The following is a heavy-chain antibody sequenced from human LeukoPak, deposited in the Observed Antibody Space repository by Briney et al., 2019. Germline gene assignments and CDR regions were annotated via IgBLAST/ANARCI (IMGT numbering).Heavy chain of an antibody. CDR3: ARDPWFGEWDAFDI. CDR1: DFNFITYA. D-gene: IGHD3-10*01. Sequence: PGGSLRLSCAASDFNFITYAMSWVRQAPGKGLEWVSTISGGGDVTYYADSVKGRFTISRDNSKNTLYLQMNSLRAEDTAVYYCARDPWFGEWDAFDIWGQGTMVTVSS. CDR2: ISGGGDVT. J-gene: IGHJ3*02. V-gene: IGHV3-23*01.